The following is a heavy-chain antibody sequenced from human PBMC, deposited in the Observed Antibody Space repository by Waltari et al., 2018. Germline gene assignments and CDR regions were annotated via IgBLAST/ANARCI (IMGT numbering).Heavy chain of an antibody. CDR1: GFTFSSYA. Sequence: QVQLVESGGGVVQPGRSLRLSCAASGFTFSSYAMHWVRQAPGKGLEWVAVISYDGSNKYYADSVKGRFTISRDNSKNTLYLQMNSLRAEDTAVYYCARGGGTGRSDYWGQGTLVTVSS. CDR2: ISYDGSNK. CDR3: ARGGGTGRSDY. J-gene: IGHJ4*02. V-gene: IGHV3-30-3*01. D-gene: IGHD1-1*01.